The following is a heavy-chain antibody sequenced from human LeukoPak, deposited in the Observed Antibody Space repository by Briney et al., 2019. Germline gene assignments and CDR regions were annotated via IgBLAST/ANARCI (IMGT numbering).Heavy chain of an antibody. CDR3: AIASMPRYCSSTSCYVGYFQH. V-gene: IGHV1-46*01. Sequence: GASVKVSCKASGYTFTSYYMHWVRQAPGQGLEWVGIINPSGGSTSYAQKFQGRVTMTRDTSTSTVYMELSSLRSEDTAVYYCAIASMPRYCSSTSCYVGYFQHWGQGTLVTVSS. CDR1: GYTFTSYY. J-gene: IGHJ1*01. D-gene: IGHD2-2*01. CDR2: INPSGGST.